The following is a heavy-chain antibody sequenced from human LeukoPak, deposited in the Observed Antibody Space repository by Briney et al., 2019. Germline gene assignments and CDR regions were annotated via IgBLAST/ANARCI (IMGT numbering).Heavy chain of an antibody. Sequence: SVKVSCKASGGTFSSYAISWVRQAPGQGLEWMGRIIPILGIANYAQKFQGRVTITADKSTSTAYMELSSLRSEDTAVYYCARPLGSQGSYPLYNYWGQGTLVTVSS. J-gene: IGHJ4*02. CDR2: IIPILGIA. D-gene: IGHD3-16*01. CDR1: GGTFSSYA. CDR3: ARPLGSQGSYPLYNY. V-gene: IGHV1-69*04.